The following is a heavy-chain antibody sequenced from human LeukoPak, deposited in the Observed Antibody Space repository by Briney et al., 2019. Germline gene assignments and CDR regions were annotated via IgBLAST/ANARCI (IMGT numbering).Heavy chain of an antibody. CDR2: IYTSGST. J-gene: IGHJ4*02. Sequence: SVTLSLTCTVSGGSISSYYWSWIRQPAGKGLEWIGRIYTSGSTNYNPSLKSRVTMSVDTSKNQFSLKLSSVTAADTAVYYCAREIDYYDSSGYGYWGQGTLVTVSS. CDR1: GGSISSYY. CDR3: AREIDYYDSSGYGY. D-gene: IGHD3-22*01. V-gene: IGHV4-4*07.